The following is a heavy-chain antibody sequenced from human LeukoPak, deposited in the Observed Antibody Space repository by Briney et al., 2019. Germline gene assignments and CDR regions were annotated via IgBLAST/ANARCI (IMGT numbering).Heavy chain of an antibody. J-gene: IGHJ4*02. Sequence: SQTLSLTCAISGDSVSSSTAAWNWIRQSPSRGLEWLGRTYHRSKWYNDYAVSVKSRITINPDTSKNQFSLQLNSVTPEDTAVYYCARGGVRGAAPLYYFDYWGQGTLVTVSS. CDR1: GDSVSSSTAA. V-gene: IGHV6-1*01. CDR2: TYHRSKWYN. CDR3: ARGGVRGAAPLYYFDY. D-gene: IGHD3-10*01.